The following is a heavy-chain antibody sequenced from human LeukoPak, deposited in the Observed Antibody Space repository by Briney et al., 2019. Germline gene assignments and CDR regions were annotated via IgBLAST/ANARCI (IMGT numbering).Heavy chain of an antibody. CDR3: AREGGSYDILTGHPTDFDY. Sequence: ASVKVSCKASGYTFTSYAMNWVRQAPGQGLEWMGWINTNTGNPTNAQGFTGRFVFSLDTSVSTAYLQISSLKAEDTAVYYCAREGGSYDILTGHPTDFDYWGQGTLVTVSS. J-gene: IGHJ4*02. CDR1: GYTFTSYA. V-gene: IGHV7-4-1*02. CDR2: INTNTGNP. D-gene: IGHD3-9*01.